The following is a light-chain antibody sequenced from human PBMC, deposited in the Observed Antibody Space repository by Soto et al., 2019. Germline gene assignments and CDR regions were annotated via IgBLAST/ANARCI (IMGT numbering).Light chain of an antibody. CDR3: QSYDSSNHVV. Sequence: NFMLTQPHSVSESPGKTVTISCTGSSGSIASNYVQWYQQRPGSAPTTVIYEDNQRPSGVPARSSGSIDSSSNSASLTISGLKTEDEADYYCQSYDSSNHVVFGGGTKLTVL. CDR2: EDN. J-gene: IGLJ2*01. V-gene: IGLV6-57*02. CDR1: SGSIASNY.